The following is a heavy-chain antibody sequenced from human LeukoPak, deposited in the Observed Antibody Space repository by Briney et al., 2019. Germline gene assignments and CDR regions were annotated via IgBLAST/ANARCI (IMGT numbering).Heavy chain of an antibody. CDR2: IKEDGSEK. CDR3: ARDANFYDSGTYYDAFDI. J-gene: IGHJ3*02. CDR1: GXTFRNYW. Sequence: GGSLRLSCAASGXTFRNYWVTWVRLAPGKGPEWVANIKEDGSEKYYVDSVKGRFTISRDNAQNSVFLQMNSLRAEDTAVYYCARDANFYDSGTYYDAFDIWGQGTMVTVSS. D-gene: IGHD3-22*01. V-gene: IGHV3-7*04.